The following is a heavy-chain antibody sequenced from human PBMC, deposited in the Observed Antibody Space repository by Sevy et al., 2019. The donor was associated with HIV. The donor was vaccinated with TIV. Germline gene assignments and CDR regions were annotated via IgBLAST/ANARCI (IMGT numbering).Heavy chain of an antibody. CDR1: GFTFSSHS. CDR3: ARDDYVWGNFRWTNWFDP. Sequence: GGSLRLSCAASGFTFSSHSMNWVRQAPGKGLEWVSSISSTSGHIYYSDSVKGRFTNSRDNSKNSLYLQMNSRKAEDMAEYYCARDDYVWGNFRWTNWFDPWGQGTLVTVSS. CDR2: ISSTSGHI. V-gene: IGHV3-21*01. D-gene: IGHD3-16*02. J-gene: IGHJ5*02.